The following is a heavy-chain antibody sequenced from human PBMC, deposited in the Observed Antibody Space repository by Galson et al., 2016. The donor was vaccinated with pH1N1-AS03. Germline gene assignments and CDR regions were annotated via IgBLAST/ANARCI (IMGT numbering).Heavy chain of an antibody. J-gene: IGHJ6*02. CDR1: GDTFSSYV. D-gene: IGHD3-10*01. Sequence: KGSGDTFSSYVISWVRQAPGQGLEWLGGIIPVSGTTNYGQKFQGRFTITADKSTTTAFMELTSQRYGDTAGYDCEIGKWFGELACYYYYGMDVWGQGTTVTVSS. V-gene: IGHV1-69*06. CDR3: EIGKWFGELACYYYYGMDV. CDR2: IIPVSGTT.